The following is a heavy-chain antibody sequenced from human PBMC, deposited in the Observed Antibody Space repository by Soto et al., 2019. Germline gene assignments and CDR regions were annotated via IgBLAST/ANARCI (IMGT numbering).Heavy chain of an antibody. V-gene: IGHV3-23*01. J-gene: IGHJ5*02. Sequence: EVQLLESGGGLVQPGGSLRLSCAASGFTFKNYAMTWVRQAPGKGMEWVSSIGGSGSGAYYADSMKGRFTVSRDDSKNTLYLQMSGLRVDDTALYYCAKDAVPYNGEWDWFDLWGQGTLVTVSS. CDR2: IGGSGSGA. CDR1: GFTFKNYA. D-gene: IGHD3-10*01. CDR3: AKDAVPYNGEWDWFDL.